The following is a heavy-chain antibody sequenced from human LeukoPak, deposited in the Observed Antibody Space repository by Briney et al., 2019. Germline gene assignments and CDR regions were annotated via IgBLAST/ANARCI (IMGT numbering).Heavy chain of an antibody. CDR3: ARGAPTTRIGAGRFDY. D-gene: IGHD5-12*01. CDR1: GYSLTNYY. CDR2: INPSGGST. V-gene: IGHV1-46*01. J-gene: IGHJ4*02. Sequence: GASVKVSCKAFGYSLTNYYVHWVRQAPGQGLEWMGEINPSGGSTSYAQKFQGRITVTRDTYTNTVYMDLSSLRSEDTATYCCARGAPTTRIGAGRFDYWGRGSLLTVAS.